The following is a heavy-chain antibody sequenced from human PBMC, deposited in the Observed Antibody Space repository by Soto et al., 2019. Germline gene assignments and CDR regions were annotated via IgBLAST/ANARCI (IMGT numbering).Heavy chain of an antibody. CDR3: ASDRAGYISAEYFQH. J-gene: IGHJ1*01. CDR1: GFTFNSYP. D-gene: IGHD5-12*01. CDR2: ISYDGSNK. Sequence: QVQLVESGGAVVQPGRSLRLSCAASGFTFNSYPMHWVRQAPGKGLEWVAVISYDGSNKYYIDSVKGRFTISRDSSKNTLYLQMNSLRTEDTAVYYCASDRAGYISAEYFQHWGQGTLVTVSS. V-gene: IGHV3-30-3*01.